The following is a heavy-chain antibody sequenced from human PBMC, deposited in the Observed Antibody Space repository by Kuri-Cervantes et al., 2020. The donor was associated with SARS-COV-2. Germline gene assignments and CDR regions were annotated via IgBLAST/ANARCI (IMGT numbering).Heavy chain of an antibody. J-gene: IGHJ4*02. V-gene: IGHV1-69*04. D-gene: IGHD3-10*02. Sequence: SVKVSCKASGYTFSSYAISWVRQAPGQGLEWMGRIIPIFGIANYAQKFQGRVTITADKSTSTAYMELSSLRSEDTAVYYCARQLETTMLYYFDYWGQGTLVTVSS. CDR1: GYTFSSYA. CDR2: IIPIFGIA. CDR3: ARQLETTMLYYFDY.